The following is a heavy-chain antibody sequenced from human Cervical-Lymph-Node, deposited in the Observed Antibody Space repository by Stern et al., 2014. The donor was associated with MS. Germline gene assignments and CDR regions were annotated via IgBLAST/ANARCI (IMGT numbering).Heavy chain of an antibody. CDR1: GYTFISHG. J-gene: IGHJ3*02. D-gene: IGHD3-16*01. CDR3: SRSASDAFDI. V-gene: IGHV1-18*04. CDR2: INPYNGNS. Sequence: VQLVQSGAVLKKPGASMKVSCKASGYTFISHGISWVRQAPGQGLEWMGWINPYNGNSHYAQQFQDSVTTTNNTTTHNPSLERRGLRSDDTAMYYCSRSASDAFDIWGQGTMVTVSS.